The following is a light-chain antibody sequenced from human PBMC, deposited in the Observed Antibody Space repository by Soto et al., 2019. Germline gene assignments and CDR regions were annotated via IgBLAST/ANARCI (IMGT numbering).Light chain of an antibody. Sequence: QSVLTQPPSASGTPGQRVTISCCGSSSNIGSNTVNWYQQLPGTAPKLLIYSNNQRPSGVPDRFSGSKSGTSASLAISGLQSEDEADYYCAAWDDSLNGAVFGGGTKLTVL. V-gene: IGLV1-44*01. CDR3: AAWDDSLNGAV. J-gene: IGLJ7*01. CDR2: SNN. CDR1: SSNIGSNT.